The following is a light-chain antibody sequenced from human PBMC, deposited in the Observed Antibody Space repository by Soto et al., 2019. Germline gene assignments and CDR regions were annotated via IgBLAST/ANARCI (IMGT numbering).Light chain of an antibody. CDR3: ASWDDSLKGVV. CDR2: KTD. Sequence: QSVLTQPPSASGTPGQRVTISCSGSHSNIGTKAVKWFQQVPGAAPKSLIYKTDQRPTGVPDRFSGSKSGTSASLAISGLQPEYEAEYYCASWDDSLKGVVFGGGTKLTVL. CDR1: HSNIGTKA. J-gene: IGLJ3*02. V-gene: IGLV1-44*01.